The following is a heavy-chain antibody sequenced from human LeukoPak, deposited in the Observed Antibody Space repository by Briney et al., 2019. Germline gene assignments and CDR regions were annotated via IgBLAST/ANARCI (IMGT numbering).Heavy chain of an antibody. J-gene: IGHJ4*02. V-gene: IGHV4-59*01. CDR3: ARVLADRDY. D-gene: IGHD6-19*01. CDR1: GGSISYYY. CDR2: IYYSGST. Sequence: SETLSLTCTVSGGSISYYYWSWIRQPPGKGLELIGYIYYSGSTNYNPSLKSRVTISVDTSKNQFSLKLTSVTAADTAVYYCARVLADRDYWGQGTLVTVSS.